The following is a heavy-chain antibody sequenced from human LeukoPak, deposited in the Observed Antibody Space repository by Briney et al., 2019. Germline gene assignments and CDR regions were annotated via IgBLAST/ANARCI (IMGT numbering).Heavy chain of an antibody. D-gene: IGHD2-15*01. CDR1: GYTLTELS. CDR2: LDPEDGET. V-gene: IGHV1-24*01. J-gene: IGHJ4*02. CDR3: ATVNRVVPILYYFDY. Sequence: ASVKVSCKVSGYTLTELSMHWVRQAPGKGLEWMGGLDPEDGETIYAQKFQGRVTMTEDTSTDTAYMELSSLRSEDTAVYYCATVNRVVPILYYFDYWGQGTLVTVSS.